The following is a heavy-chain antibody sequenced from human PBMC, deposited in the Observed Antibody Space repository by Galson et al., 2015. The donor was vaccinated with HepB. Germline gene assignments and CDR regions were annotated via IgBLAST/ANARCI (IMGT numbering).Heavy chain of an antibody. V-gene: IGHV3-30*18. CDR2: ISYDGSKK. CDR3: AKEDFDSSGYYYGYYYYGMDV. D-gene: IGHD3-22*01. J-gene: IGHJ6*02. CDR1: GFTFSSYG. Sequence: SLRLSCAASGFTFSSYGMHWVRQGPGKGLEWVAVISYDGSKKYSTDSVKGRFTISRDNSKNTLYLQMNSLRAEDTAVYYCAKEDFDSSGYYYGYYYYGMDVWGQGTTVTVSS.